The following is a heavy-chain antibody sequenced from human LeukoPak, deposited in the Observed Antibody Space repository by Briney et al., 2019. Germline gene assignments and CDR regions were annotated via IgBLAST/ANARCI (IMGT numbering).Heavy chain of an antibody. CDR3: ARVDYYGSGLSYYYGMDV. J-gene: IGHJ6*02. CDR2: IYYSGST. CDR1: GGSISSYY. Sequence: SETLSLTCTVSGGSISSYYWSWIRQPPGKGLEWIGYIYYSGSTNYNPSLKSRVTISVDTSKNQFSLKLSSVTAADTAVYYCARVDYYGSGLSYYYGMDVWGQGTTVTVSS. D-gene: IGHD3-10*01. V-gene: IGHV4-59*01.